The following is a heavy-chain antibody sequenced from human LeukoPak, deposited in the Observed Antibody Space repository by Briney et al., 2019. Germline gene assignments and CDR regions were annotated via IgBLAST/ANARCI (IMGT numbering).Heavy chain of an antibody. J-gene: IGHJ5*02. Sequence: PGGSLRLSCVASGFTFSSTTMGWVRQAPGRGLEWVSSITAIDGRTYYADSVRGRFTISRDNSKNTVYLQLNSLRAGDTAIYYCTKDRRGPGAGNGYFDPWGQGTLVTVSS. CDR3: TKDRRGPGAGNGYFDP. D-gene: IGHD4-23*01. CDR2: ITAIDGRT. CDR1: GFTFSSTT. V-gene: IGHV3-23*01.